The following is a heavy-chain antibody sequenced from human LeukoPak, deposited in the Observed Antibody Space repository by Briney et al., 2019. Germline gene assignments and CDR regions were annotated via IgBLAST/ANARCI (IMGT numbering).Heavy chain of an antibody. V-gene: IGHV3-33*01. D-gene: IGHD3-9*01. Sequence: QPGGSVRLSCAASGFTFSSYGMHWVRQAPGKGLEWVAVIWYDGSNKYYADSVKGRFTISRDNSKNTLYLQMNSLRAEDTAVYYYARELKDYDILTGWSLGPWGQGTLVTVSS. CDR1: GFTFSSYG. J-gene: IGHJ5*02. CDR3: ARELKDYDILTGWSLGP. CDR2: IWYDGSNK.